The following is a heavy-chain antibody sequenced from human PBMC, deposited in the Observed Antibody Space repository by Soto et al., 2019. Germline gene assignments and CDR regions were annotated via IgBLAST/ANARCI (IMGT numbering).Heavy chain of an antibody. V-gene: IGHV3-48*03. CDR2: ISMSGNSI. Sequence: EVRLVESGGALVQPGGSLRLSCAASGFTLTSSEMNWVRQAPGKGLEWISYISMSGNSIYYADSVKGRFTISRDNAKNSLYLQMNSLRGEDTALYFCASCRGSGKRCYLGMDVWGQGTTVTVSS. CDR1: GFTLTSSE. CDR3: ASCRGSGKRCYLGMDV. J-gene: IGHJ6*02. D-gene: IGHD3-10*01.